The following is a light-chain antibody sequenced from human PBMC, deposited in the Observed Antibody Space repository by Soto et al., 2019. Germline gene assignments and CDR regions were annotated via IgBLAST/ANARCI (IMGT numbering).Light chain of an antibody. V-gene: IGLV2-14*01. Sequence: SVLTQPASVSGSPGQSFTISCTGTSSDVGGYNYVSWYQQHPGKAPKLMIYDVSNRPSGVSNRFSGSKSGNTASLTISGLQAEDEADYYCSSYTSSSTLVFGGGTKLTVL. CDR1: SSDVGGYNY. CDR3: SSYTSSSTLV. CDR2: DVS. J-gene: IGLJ2*01.